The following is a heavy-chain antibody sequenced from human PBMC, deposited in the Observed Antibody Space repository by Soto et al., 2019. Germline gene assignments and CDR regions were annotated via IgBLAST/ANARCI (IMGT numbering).Heavy chain of an antibody. CDR1: GGSISSYY. D-gene: IGHD3-10*01. Sequence: SETLSLTCTVSGGSISSYYWSWIRQPPGKGLEWIGYIYYSGSTNYNPSLKSRVTISVDTSKNQFSLKLSSVTAADTAVYYCARRYGSAFDIWGQGTRVTVSS. CDR2: IYYSGST. V-gene: IGHV4-59*01. CDR3: ARRYGSAFDI. J-gene: IGHJ3*02.